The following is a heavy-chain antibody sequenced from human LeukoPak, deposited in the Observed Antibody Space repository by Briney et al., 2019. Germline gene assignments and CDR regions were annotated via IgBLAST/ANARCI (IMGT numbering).Heavy chain of an antibody. V-gene: IGHV1-18*01. D-gene: IGHD6-19*01. CDR1: GYSFINFG. CDR2: ISGYNGKT. Sequence: WASVKVSCKASGYSFINFGISWVRQAPRQGLKWLGWISGYNGKTNYAQKLQGRVTMTTETSTSTAYMELRSLRSDDTALYYCAGSSPFLVAGTGDAFDIWGEGTMVTVSS. CDR3: AGSSPFLVAGTGDAFDI. J-gene: IGHJ3*02.